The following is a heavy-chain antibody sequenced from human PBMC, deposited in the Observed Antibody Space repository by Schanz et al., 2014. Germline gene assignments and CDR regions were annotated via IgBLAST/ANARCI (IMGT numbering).Heavy chain of an antibody. CDR2: IWSDGSTK. J-gene: IGHJ4*02. CDR3: ARPRFDYGEVDY. D-gene: IGHD4-17*01. Sequence: QVQLVESGGGVVQPGGSLRLSCAASGFIFSNYGMHWVRQAPGKGLEWVAVIWSDGSTKYYADSVKGRFTISRDNSKNTLYLQMNTLRSEDTAVYYCARPRFDYGEVDYWGQGTLVTVSS. CDR1: GFIFSNYG. V-gene: IGHV3-30*19.